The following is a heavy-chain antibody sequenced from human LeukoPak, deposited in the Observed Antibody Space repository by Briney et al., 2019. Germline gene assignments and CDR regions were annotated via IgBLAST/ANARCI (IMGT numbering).Heavy chain of an antibody. Sequence: ASVKVSCKASGYIFTSYGISWVRQAPGQGPEWMGWMSVYNGNTNYPQRLQGRVTMTTDTSTTTAYMELRSLRSDDTAVYYCARDINGYYYDSHGYYPTDLWGQGTLVTVSS. CDR3: ARDINGYYYDSHGYYPTDL. CDR2: MSVYNGNT. J-gene: IGHJ5*02. D-gene: IGHD3-22*01. CDR1: GYIFTSYG. V-gene: IGHV1-18*01.